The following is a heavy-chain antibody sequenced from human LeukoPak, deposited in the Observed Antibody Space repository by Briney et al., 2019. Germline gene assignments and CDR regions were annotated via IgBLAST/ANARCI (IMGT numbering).Heavy chain of an antibody. J-gene: IGHJ4*02. Sequence: ASVNVSCKASGYTFTTYGISWVRQAPGQGLEWMGWISGYNGNRNNAQKLQGRVTMTTDTSTSTAYMELRSLRSDDTAVYYCARDGRYNLNYADYWGQGTLVTVSS. CDR3: ARDGRYNLNYADY. V-gene: IGHV1-18*01. D-gene: IGHD1-20*01. CDR1: GYTFTTYG. CDR2: ISGYNGNR.